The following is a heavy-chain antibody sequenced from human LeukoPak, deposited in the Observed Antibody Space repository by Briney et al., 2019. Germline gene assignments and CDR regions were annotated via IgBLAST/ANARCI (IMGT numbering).Heavy chain of an antibody. J-gene: IGHJ4*02. CDR3: ARAPRVGANKYYFDY. CDR2: IYTSGST. Sequence: SETLSLTCTVSGGSISSYYWSWIRQPAGKGLEWIGRIYTSGSTNYNPSLKSRVTMSVDTSKNQFSLKLSSVTAADSAVFYCARAPRVGANKYYFDYWGQGTLVTVSS. V-gene: IGHV4-4*07. D-gene: IGHD1-26*01. CDR1: GGSISSYY.